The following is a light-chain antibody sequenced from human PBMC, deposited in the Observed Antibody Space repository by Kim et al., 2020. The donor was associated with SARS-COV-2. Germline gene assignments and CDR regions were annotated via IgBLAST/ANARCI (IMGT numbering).Light chain of an antibody. CDR2: GKN. Sequence: AVWETVGITCRGGSLRSYYESCYQQRPGQAPVLVIYGKNNRPSGIPGRLSGASSGDTASSTITGAEAEDEADYSCCSRDNSGSHVIFGGGTQLTVL. CDR1: SLRSYY. J-gene: IGLJ2*01. V-gene: IGLV3-19*01. CDR3: CSRDNSGSHVI.